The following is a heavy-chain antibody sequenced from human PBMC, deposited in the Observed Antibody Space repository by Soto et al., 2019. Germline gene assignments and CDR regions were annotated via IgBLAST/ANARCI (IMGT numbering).Heavy chain of an antibody. V-gene: IGHV1-18*01. CDR3: ARGAYNWNYVDDY. J-gene: IGHJ4*02. Sequence: ASVKVSCKASGYTFTSYGISWVRQAPGQGLECMGWISAYNGNTNYAQKLQGRVTMTTXTXXSXXXMXLXXLRXDXTAVDYCARGAYNWNYVDDYLGQGTLVNVSS. CDR1: GYTFTSYG. CDR2: ISAYNGNT. D-gene: IGHD1-7*01.